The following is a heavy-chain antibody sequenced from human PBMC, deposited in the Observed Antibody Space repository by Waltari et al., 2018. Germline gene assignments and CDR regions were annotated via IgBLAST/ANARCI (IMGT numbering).Heavy chain of an antibody. Sequence: QVQLVQSGAEVKKPGSSVKVSCKASGGTFSSYAISWVRQAPGQGHEWRGGINPILSIENYAQKYQGRVTITAGKSTSTAYMELSSLRAEDTAGYYCATWYSNSEYWGQGTLVTVSS. V-gene: IGHV1-69*10. CDR3: ATWYSNSEY. CDR1: GGTFSSYA. D-gene: IGHD6-6*01. J-gene: IGHJ4*02. CDR2: INPILSIE.